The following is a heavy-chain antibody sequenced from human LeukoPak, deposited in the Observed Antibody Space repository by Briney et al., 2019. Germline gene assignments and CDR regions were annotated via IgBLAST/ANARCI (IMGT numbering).Heavy chain of an antibody. CDR3: VGDPGNWFDP. V-gene: IGHV6-1*01. J-gene: IGHJ5*02. CDR1: GDSVSSNSAA. Sequence: SQTLSLTCDISGDSVSSNSAAWTWIRQSPSRGLEWLGRTYFRSKWYNDYAPSVKSRIVVNPDTSKNHFSLQLNAVTPEDTAVYYCVGDPGNWFDPWGQGILVTVSP. CDR2: TYFRSKWYN. D-gene: IGHD2-8*02.